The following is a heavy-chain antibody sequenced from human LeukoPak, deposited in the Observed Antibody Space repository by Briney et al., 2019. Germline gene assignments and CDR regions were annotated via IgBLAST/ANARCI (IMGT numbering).Heavy chain of an antibody. CDR1: GFTFSNYA. J-gene: IGHJ1*01. CDR2: ISYEGSNK. CDR3: ARVWSGFQYFHH. V-gene: IGHV3-30-3*01. Sequence: GGSLRLSCAASGFTFSNYAMHWVRQAPGKGLEWVAVISYEGSNKYYADSVKGRFTISRDNSKNTLYLQMSSLRTEDTAVYYCARVWSGFQYFHHWGQGTLVTVSS. D-gene: IGHD2-21*01.